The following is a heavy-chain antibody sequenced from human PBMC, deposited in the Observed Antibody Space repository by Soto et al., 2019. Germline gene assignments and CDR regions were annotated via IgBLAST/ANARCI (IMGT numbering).Heavy chain of an antibody. V-gene: IGHV3-23*01. CDR2: ISGSGDNL. D-gene: IGHD3-22*01. Sequence: GWSLKLSCAGSGFIFTSYAMSWVRQAPGKGLEWASVISGSGDNLYYADSVKVRFTISRDNSKKTMYLNMSSLRAEDTAVYHCVKDYHHDYYDSSGFDIWGRGTMVTVS. CDR1: GFIFTSYA. J-gene: IGHJ3*02. CDR3: VKDYHHDYYDSSGFDI.